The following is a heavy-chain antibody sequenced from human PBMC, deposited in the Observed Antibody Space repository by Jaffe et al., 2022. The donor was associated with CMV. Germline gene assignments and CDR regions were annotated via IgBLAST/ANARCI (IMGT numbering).Heavy chain of an antibody. Sequence: QVQLQESGPGLVKPSETLSLTCSVSGGFISSYYWSWIRQPPGKGLECIGYISNSGSTNYNPSLKSRVTISRDTSKNQFSLKLNSVTAADTAVYYCARVGLGDCSGGRCYSAFDIWGQETMVTVSS. D-gene: IGHD2-15*01. CDR1: GGFISSYY. CDR3: ARVGLGDCSGGRCYSAFDI. V-gene: IGHV4-59*01. J-gene: IGHJ3*02. CDR2: ISNSGST.